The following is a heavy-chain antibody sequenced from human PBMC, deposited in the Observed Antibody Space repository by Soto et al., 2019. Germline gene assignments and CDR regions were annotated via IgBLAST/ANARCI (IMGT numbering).Heavy chain of an antibody. J-gene: IGHJ4*02. D-gene: IGHD6-13*01. V-gene: IGHV3-30*18. Sequence: QVQLVESGGAVVQPGRSLRLSCAASGFTFSSYGMHWVRQAPGKGLEWVAVISYDGSNKYYADSVKGRVTISRDNSKNTVYLQMNSLNAEDTAVYYCAKAPGVAAAGPPFDYWGQGTLVTASS. CDR2: ISYDGSNK. CDR1: GFTFSSYG. CDR3: AKAPGVAAAGPPFDY.